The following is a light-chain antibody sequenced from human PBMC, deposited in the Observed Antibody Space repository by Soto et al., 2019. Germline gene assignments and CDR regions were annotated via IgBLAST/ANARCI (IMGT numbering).Light chain of an antibody. J-gene: IGKJ1*01. CDR2: AAS. Sequence: DIQMTQSPSSLSASVGDRVTVTCRPSQNINNFLSWHQQKPGKATKLLIYAASSLESGVPSRFSGSGSGTEFTLTISSLQPEDFATYFCQQSYTTPRTFGQGTKVDIK. V-gene: IGKV1-39*01. CDR1: QNINNF. CDR3: QQSYTTPRT.